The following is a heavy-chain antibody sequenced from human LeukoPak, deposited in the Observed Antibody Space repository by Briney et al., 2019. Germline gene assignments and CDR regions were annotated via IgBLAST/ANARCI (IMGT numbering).Heavy chain of an antibody. D-gene: IGHD1-1*01. CDR2: VYHNGET. J-gene: IGHJ5*02. CDR1: GYSITTNYY. V-gene: IGHV4-38-2*02. Sequence: SETLSLTCTVSGYSITTNYYWAWIRQSPGTGLEWIGSVYHNGETYYNPSLKSRVIISVDTSKNEFSLRLTSVTAADTAVYYCARTPGINWFDPWGQGTLVTVSS. CDR3: ARTPGINWFDP.